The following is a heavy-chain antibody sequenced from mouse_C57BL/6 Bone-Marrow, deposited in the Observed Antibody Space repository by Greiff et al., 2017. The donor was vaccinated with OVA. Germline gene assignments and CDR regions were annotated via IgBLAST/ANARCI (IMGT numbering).Heavy chain of an antibody. CDR3: ARNDYA. CDR2: INPNNGGT. Sequence: VQLQQSGPELVKPGASVKISCKASGYTFTDYYMNWVKQSHGKSLEWIGDINPNNGGTSYNKTFMGKATLTVDKSSSTDYMELRSLTSEDSAIYYGARNDYAWGKGTLVTVSA. CDR1: GYTFTDYY. J-gene: IGHJ3*01. D-gene: IGHD2-4*01. V-gene: IGHV1-26*01.